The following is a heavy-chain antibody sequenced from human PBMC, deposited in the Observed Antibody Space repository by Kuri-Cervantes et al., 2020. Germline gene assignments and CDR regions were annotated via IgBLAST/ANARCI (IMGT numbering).Heavy chain of an antibody. CDR1: GFTFSSYA. CDR2: ISGSGGST. D-gene: IGHD3-16*01. Sequence: GGSLRLSCAASGFTFSSYAMSWVRQAPGKGLEWVSAISGSGGSTYYADSVKGRFTISRDNAKNSLYLQMNSLKDEDTAVYYCATATSSLGYWGQGTLVTVSS. CDR3: ATATSSLGY. V-gene: IGHV3-23*01. J-gene: IGHJ4*02.